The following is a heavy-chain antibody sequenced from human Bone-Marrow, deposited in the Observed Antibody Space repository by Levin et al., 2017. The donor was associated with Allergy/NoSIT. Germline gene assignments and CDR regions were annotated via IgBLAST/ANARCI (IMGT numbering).Heavy chain of an antibody. J-gene: IGHJ2*01. Sequence: GESLKISCAASGFTFSSYWMHWVRQAPGKGLVWVSRINSDGSSTSYADSVKGRFTISRDNAKNTLYLQMNSLRAEDTAVYYCARASDYGDYGRDWYFDLWGRGTLVTVSS. V-gene: IGHV3-74*01. CDR2: INSDGSST. D-gene: IGHD4-17*01. CDR1: GFTFSSYW. CDR3: ARASDYGDYGRDWYFDL.